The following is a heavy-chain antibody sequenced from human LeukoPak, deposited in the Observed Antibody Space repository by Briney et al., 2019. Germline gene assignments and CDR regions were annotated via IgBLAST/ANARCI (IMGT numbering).Heavy chain of an antibody. Sequence: GGSLRLSCAVSGFIVSSNYTSWVRQAPGKGLEWVANIEGDGSDKNYRDSVKGRFSISRDSAKNSLYLQMNSLTAEDTGVYYCARESTRASPGYWGQGTLVTVSS. CDR2: IEGDGSDK. J-gene: IGHJ4*02. CDR3: ARESTRASPGY. D-gene: IGHD5/OR15-5a*01. CDR1: GFIVSSNY. V-gene: IGHV3-7*01.